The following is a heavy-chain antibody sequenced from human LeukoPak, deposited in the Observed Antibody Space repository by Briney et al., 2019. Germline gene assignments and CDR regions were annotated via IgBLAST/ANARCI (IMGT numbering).Heavy chain of an antibody. CDR3: AQSGYGDAFDI. CDR2: IIPIFGTA. CDR1: GGTFSSYA. Sequence: SVKVSCNASGGTFSSYAISLVRQAPGQGLEWMGRIIPIFGTANYAQKFQGRVTITTDESTSTAYMELSSLRSEDTAVYYCAQSGYGDAFDIWGQGTMVTVSS. V-gene: IGHV1-69*05. D-gene: IGHD2-15*01. J-gene: IGHJ3*02.